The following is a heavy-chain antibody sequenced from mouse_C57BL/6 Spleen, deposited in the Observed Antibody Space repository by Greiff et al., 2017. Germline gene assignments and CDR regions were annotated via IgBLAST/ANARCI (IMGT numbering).Heavy chain of an antibody. CDR3: ARGYNYDGVAWFAY. Sequence: VQLKQSGPELVKPGASVKISCKASGYSFTDYNMNWVKQSNGKSLEWIGVIHPNYGTTSYNQQFKGKATLPVDKSSSTAYMQLNSLTSEDSAVYYFARGYNYDGVAWFAYWGQGTLVTVSA. V-gene: IGHV1-39*01. D-gene: IGHD2-12*01. J-gene: IGHJ3*01. CDR1: GYSFTDYN. CDR2: IHPNYGTT.